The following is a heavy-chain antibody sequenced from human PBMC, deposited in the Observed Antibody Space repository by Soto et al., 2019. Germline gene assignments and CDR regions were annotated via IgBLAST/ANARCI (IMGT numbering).Heavy chain of an antibody. Sequence: SETLSLTCTVSGGSISSSSYYWGWIRQPPGKGLEWIGSIYYSGSTYYNPSLKSRVTISVDTSKNQFSLKLSSVTAADTAAYYCASTPDIVVVITNNWFDPWGQGTLVTVSS. CDR1: GGSISSSSYY. V-gene: IGHV4-39*01. CDR2: IYYSGST. J-gene: IGHJ5*02. D-gene: IGHD3-22*01. CDR3: ASTPDIVVVITNNWFDP.